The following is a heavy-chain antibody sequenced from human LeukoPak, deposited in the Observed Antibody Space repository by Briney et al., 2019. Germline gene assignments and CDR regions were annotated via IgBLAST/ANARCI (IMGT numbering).Heavy chain of an antibody. CDR3: VRGCFGELLFDH. CDR2: IRYDGSNK. CDR1: GFTFSSYG. Sequence: SGGSLRLSCAASGFTFSSYGMHWVRQAPGKGLEWVAFIRYDGSNKYYADSVKGRFTISRDNSKNTLYLQMNSLRAEDTAVYYCVRGCFGELLFDHWGQGTLVTVPS. D-gene: IGHD3-10*01. V-gene: IGHV3-30*02. J-gene: IGHJ4*02.